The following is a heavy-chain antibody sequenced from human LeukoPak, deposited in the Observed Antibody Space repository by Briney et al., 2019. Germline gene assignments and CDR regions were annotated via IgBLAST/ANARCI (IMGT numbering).Heavy chain of an antibody. D-gene: IGHD4-11*01. Sequence: GGSLRLSCAASEFTFSTYAMTWVRQAPGEGLEWVSTISDGGGITYYADSVEGRFTISRDNSKSTLYLQMNSLRGEDTALYYCARGGDYDAFGIWGQGTMVTVSS. V-gene: IGHV3-23*01. CDR2: ISDGGGIT. J-gene: IGHJ3*02. CDR3: ARGGDYDAFGI. CDR1: EFTFSTYA.